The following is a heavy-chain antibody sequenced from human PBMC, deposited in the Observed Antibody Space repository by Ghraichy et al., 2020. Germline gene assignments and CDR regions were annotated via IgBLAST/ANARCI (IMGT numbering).Heavy chain of an antibody. V-gene: IGHV3-15*07. J-gene: IGHJ4*02. CDR1: GFTFSNAW. D-gene: IGHD3-3*01. CDR2: IKSKPDGGTT. Sequence: GESLNISCAASGFTFSNAWMNWVRQAPGKGLEWVGRIKSKPDGGTTDYAAPVKGRFTISRDDSKNTLYLQMNSLKTEDTAVYYCTTDSGDFLEWLLSSPFDYWGQGTLVTVSS. CDR3: TTDSGDFLEWLLSSPFDY.